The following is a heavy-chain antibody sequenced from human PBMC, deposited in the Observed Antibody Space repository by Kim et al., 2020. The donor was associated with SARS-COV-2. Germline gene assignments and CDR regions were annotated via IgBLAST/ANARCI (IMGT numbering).Heavy chain of an antibody. V-gene: IGHV4-30-2*01. D-gene: IGHD3-22*01. Sequence: SETLSLTCTVSGGSISSGGYSWSWIRQPPGKGLEWIGYIFHSGSTYYNPSLKSRVTISVDRSKNQFSLKLSSVTAADTAVYYCATSGQRTSGYSDAFDIWGQGTMVTVSS. CDR2: IFHSGST. CDR1: GGSISSGGYS. CDR3: ATSGQRTSGYSDAFDI. J-gene: IGHJ3*02.